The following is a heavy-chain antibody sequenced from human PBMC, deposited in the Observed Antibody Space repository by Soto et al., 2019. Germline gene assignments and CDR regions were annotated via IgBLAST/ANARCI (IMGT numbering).Heavy chain of an antibody. D-gene: IGHD3-16*02. CDR3: AKDVRDLGELSLGDY. Sequence: EVQLLESGGGLVQPGGALRRSCAAAGFTFSSYAMSWVRQAPGKGLEWVSAISGSGGSTYYADAVKGRFTISRDNSKNTLYLHMNSLRAEDTAVYYCAKDVRDLGELSLGDYWGQGTLVTVSS. V-gene: IGHV3-23*01. CDR1: GFTFSSYA. CDR2: ISGSGGST. J-gene: IGHJ4*02.